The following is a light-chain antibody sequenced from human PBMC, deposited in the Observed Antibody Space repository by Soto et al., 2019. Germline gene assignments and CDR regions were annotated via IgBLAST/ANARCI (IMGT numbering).Light chain of an antibody. Sequence: DVVMTQSPLSLPVTLGQPASISCRSSQSLVHSDGNTYLNWFQQRPGQSPRRLIYKVSNRDSGVPDRFSGGGTGTDFTLKISRVEAEDVAVYYCMQATHWPYTFGQGNTLEVK. CDR3: MQATHWPYT. CDR1: QSLVHSDGNTY. J-gene: IGKJ2*01. V-gene: IGKV2-30*02. CDR2: KVS.